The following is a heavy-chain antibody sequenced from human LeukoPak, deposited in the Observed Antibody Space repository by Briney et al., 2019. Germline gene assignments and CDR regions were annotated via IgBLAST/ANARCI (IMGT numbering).Heavy chain of an antibody. CDR2: IIPIFGTA. CDR3: ARQPRTGLWSGYYNTDWFDP. CDR1: GGTFSSYA. V-gene: IGHV1-69*13. D-gene: IGHD3-3*01. J-gene: IGHJ5*02. Sequence: GASVKVSCKASGGTFSSYAIGWVRQAPGQGLEWMGGIIPIFGTANYAQKFQGRVTITAAESTSTAYMELSSLRSEDTAVYYCARQPRTGLWSGYYNTDWFDPWGQGTLVTVSS.